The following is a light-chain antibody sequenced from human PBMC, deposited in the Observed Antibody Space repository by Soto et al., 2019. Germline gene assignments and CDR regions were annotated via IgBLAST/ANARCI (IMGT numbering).Light chain of an antibody. CDR2: AAS. CDR3: QQYYSYPRT. Sequence: DIQMTQSPSTLSGSVGDRVTITCRASQTIGSWLAWYQQKPGKAPKLLIYAASTLQSGVPSRFSGSGSGTDFTLTISCLQSEDFATYYCQQYYSYPRTFGPGTKVDIK. J-gene: IGKJ3*01. V-gene: IGKV1-5*01. CDR1: QTIGSW.